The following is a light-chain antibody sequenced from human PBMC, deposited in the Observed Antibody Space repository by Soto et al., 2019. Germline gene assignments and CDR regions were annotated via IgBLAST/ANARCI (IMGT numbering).Light chain of an antibody. CDR2: EVS. Sequence: SALTHPPSVYGSPGQSVAISCTGTSSDVGSYNRVSWYQQPPGAAPKLMIYEVSNRPSGVPDRFSGSNSGNTASLTISGLQAEDEADYYCNSYTGSSTYVFGTGTKVTVL. CDR3: NSYTGSSTYV. CDR1: SSDVGSYNR. J-gene: IGLJ1*01. V-gene: IGLV2-18*02.